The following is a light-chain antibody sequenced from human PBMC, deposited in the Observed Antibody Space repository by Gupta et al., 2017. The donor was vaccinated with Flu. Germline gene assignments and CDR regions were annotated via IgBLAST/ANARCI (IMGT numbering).Light chain of an antibody. V-gene: IGKV1-39*01. CDR2: CTA. J-gene: IGKJ1*01. CDR3: QQSDRTPRT. CDR1: QKINNN. Sequence: SSLFSAAVDRGIITSRGTQKINNNLNAYQQKPGETPKELLICTATIMRGVPSTFSGSGSATAFTLTIISRLPEDFAASYFQQSDRTPRTFGQGTKVDI.